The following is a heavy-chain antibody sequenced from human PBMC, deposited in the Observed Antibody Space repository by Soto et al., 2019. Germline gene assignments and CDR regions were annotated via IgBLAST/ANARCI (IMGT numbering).Heavy chain of an antibody. CDR1: GYTFSSSD. D-gene: IGHD6-13*01. CDR2: ISAYTGNT. J-gene: IGHJ4*02. Sequence: QVQLVQSGAEVKKPGASAKVSCKASGYTFSSSDISWVRQAPGQGLEWMGWISAYTGNTNYAQRLQGRLTMTTDTSAKKAYMVPGGVRSVYTGAYHGALGGGISGSWWGGDYGGQGTLVTVSS. CDR3: ALGGGISGSWWGGDY. V-gene: IGHV1-18*01.